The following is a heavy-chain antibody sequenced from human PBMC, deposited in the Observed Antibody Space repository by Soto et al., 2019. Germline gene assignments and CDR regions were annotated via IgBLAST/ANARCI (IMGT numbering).Heavy chain of an antibody. J-gene: IGHJ6*02. V-gene: IGHV4-30-2*01. Sequence: SETLSLTCAVSGGSISSGGYSWSWIRQPPGKGLEWIGYIYHSGSTYYNPSLKSRVTISVDRSKNQFSLKLSSVTAADTAVYYCARAWGEAYYYGMDVWGQGTTVTVSS. CDR3: ARAWGEAYYYGMDV. CDR1: GGSISSGGYS. D-gene: IGHD1-26*01. CDR2: IYHSGST.